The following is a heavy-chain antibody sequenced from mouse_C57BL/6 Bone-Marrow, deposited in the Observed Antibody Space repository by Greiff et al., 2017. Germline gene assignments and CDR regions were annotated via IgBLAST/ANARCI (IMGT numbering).Heavy chain of an antibody. CDR3: ARRAGGYSNWFAY. CDR1: GYSFTDYN. Sequence: EVQLQQSGPELVKPGASVTISCKASGYSFTDYNMNWVKQSNGQSLEWIGVINPNYGTPSYNQKFKGTATLTVDQSSSTAYMQLNSLTSEDSAVYYCARRAGGYSNWFAYWGQGTLVTVSA. J-gene: IGHJ3*01. V-gene: IGHV1-39*01. D-gene: IGHD2-5*01. CDR2: INPNYGTP.